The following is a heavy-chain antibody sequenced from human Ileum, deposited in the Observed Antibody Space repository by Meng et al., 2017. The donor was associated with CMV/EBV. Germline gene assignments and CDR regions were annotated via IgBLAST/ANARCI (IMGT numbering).Heavy chain of an antibody. CDR3: ANTFGYSNYGVGYDY. CDR2: ISGSGGIT. Sequence: GESLKISCAASEFTFSSYAMRWVRQAPGGGLEWVSAISGSGGITYYADSVKGRFTISRDNSKTTLYLQMNSLRAEDTDVYYCANTFGYSNYGVGYDYWGQGTLVTVSS. J-gene: IGHJ4*02. V-gene: IGHV3-23*01. CDR1: EFTFSSYA. D-gene: IGHD4-11*01.